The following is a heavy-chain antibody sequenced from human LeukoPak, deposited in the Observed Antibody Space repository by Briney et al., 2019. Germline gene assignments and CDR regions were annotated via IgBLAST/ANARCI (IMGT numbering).Heavy chain of an antibody. CDR3: ARAGRSAGTSGLVVY. CDR2: IYSGGST. D-gene: IGHD6-13*01. CDR1: GFTVSSNY. Sequence: GGSLRLSCAASGFTVSSNYMSWLRQAPGKGLEWVSVIYSGGSTYYADSVKGRFTISRDNSKNTLYLQMNSLRAEDTAVYYCARAGRSAGTSGLVVYWGQGTLVTVSS. J-gene: IGHJ4*02. V-gene: IGHV3-53*01.